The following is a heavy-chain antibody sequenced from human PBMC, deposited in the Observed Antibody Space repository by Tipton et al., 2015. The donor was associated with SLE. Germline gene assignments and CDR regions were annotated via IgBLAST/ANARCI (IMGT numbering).Heavy chain of an antibody. CDR2: THYSGST. Sequence: LRLSCTVSSGSVSSGAYYWGWIRQPPGKGLEWIGTTHYSGSTFYNPSLKSRVTISVDMSKNQFSVKLTSVTAADTAVYHCARVSRGYSGYEWAGFFGYWGQGALVTVSS. CDR1: SGSVSSGAYY. J-gene: IGHJ4*02. CDR3: ARVSRGYSGYEWAGFFGY. D-gene: IGHD5-12*01. V-gene: IGHV4-39*07.